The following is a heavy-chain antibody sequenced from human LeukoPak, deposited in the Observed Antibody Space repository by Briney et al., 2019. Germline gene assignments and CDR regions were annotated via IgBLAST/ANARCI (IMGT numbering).Heavy chain of an antibody. Sequence: GGSLRLSCAASGFTFSSYSMNWVRQAPGKGLEWVSAISGSGGSTYYADSVKGRFTISRDNAKNTLYLQMNSLRAEDTAVYYCARSLITMVRGVIGGDYFDYWGQGTLVTVSS. CDR2: ISGSGGST. CDR3: ARSLITMVRGVIGGDYFDY. D-gene: IGHD3-10*01. J-gene: IGHJ4*02. CDR1: GFTFSSYS. V-gene: IGHV3-23*01.